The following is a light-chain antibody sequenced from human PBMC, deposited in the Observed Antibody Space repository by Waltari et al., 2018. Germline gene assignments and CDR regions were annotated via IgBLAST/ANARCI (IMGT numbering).Light chain of an antibody. CDR3: QSYDSSLWV. J-gene: IGLJ3*02. CDR2: EDN. V-gene: IGLV6-57*02. CDR1: SGRIARNS. Sequence: NFMLTQPHSVSESPGQTVTISCTGNSGRIARNSVQWYQQRPGSAPTTVIYEDNQRPPGVPDRFSGSIDSSSNSASLTISGLKTEDEADYYCQSYDSSLWVFGGGTKLTVL.